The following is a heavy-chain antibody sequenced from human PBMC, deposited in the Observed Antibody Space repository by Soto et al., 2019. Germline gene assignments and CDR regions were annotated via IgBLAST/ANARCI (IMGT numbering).Heavy chain of an antibody. Sequence: GGSLRLSCVASGFTFSGSAMHWVRQASGQWLEWVGRIRSKANSYATAYAASVKGRFTISRDDSKNTAYLQMNSLKTEDTAVYYCTRRLVYSSSWDDAFDIWGQGTMVTVSS. V-gene: IGHV3-73*01. CDR1: GFTFSGSA. CDR2: IRSKANSYAT. CDR3: TRRLVYSSSWDDAFDI. D-gene: IGHD6-13*01. J-gene: IGHJ3*02.